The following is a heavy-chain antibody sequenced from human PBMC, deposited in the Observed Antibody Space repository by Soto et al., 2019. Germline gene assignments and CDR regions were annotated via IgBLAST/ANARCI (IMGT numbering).Heavy chain of an antibody. Sequence: PGGSLRLSCSVSGFSFSNYAMSWVRLAPGKGLEWVSALSGSGGSTYYAGSVKGRFTISRDNSKNTLFLQMNSLRAEDTAVYYCAKDSDDFWSGYYTAFDHWGQGTLVTVSS. CDR2: LSGSGGST. D-gene: IGHD3-3*01. CDR3: AKDSDDFWSGYYTAFDH. J-gene: IGHJ4*02. V-gene: IGHV3-23*01. CDR1: GFSFSNYA.